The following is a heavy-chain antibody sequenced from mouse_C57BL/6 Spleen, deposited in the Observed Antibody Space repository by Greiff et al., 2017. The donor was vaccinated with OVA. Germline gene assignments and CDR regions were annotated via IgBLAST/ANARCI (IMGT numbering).Heavy chain of an antibody. D-gene: IGHD1-1*01. CDR3: GRHGPYAMDY. CDR1: GYSFTSYY. Sequence: VQLQQSGPELVKPGASVKISCKASGYSFTSYYIHWVKQRPGQGLEWIGWIYPGSGNTKYNEKFKGKATLTADTSSSTAYMQLSSLTSEDSAVDCWGRHGPYAMDYWGQGTSVTVSS. V-gene: IGHV1-66*01. J-gene: IGHJ4*01. CDR2: IYPGSGNT.